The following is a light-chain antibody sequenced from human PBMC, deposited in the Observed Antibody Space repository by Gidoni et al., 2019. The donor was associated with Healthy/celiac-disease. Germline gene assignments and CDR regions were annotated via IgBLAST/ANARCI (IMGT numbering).Light chain of an antibody. J-gene: IGKJ3*01. V-gene: IGKV1-39*01. CDR2: AAS. Sequence: IQLTQSPSSLSASVGDRVTITCRASQSISSYLNWYQQKPGKAPKILIYAASSLQSGVPSRFSGSGSGTDFTITISSLQPEDFATYYCQQSYSTPSSFGPGTKVDIK. CDR1: QSISSY. CDR3: QQSYSTPSS.